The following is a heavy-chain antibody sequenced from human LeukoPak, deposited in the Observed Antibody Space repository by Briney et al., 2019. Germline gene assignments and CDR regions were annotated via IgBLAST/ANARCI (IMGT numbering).Heavy chain of an antibody. Sequence: GRSLRLSCAASGFTFSSYAMHWVRQAPGKGLEWVAFISYDGSNEYYADSVKGRFTISRDNSKNTLYLQMNSLRAEDTAVYYCARDEYSGSYYGAFDIWGQGTMVSVSS. D-gene: IGHD1-26*01. CDR2: ISYDGSNE. V-gene: IGHV3-30-3*01. CDR3: ARDEYSGSYYGAFDI. CDR1: GFTFSSYA. J-gene: IGHJ3*02.